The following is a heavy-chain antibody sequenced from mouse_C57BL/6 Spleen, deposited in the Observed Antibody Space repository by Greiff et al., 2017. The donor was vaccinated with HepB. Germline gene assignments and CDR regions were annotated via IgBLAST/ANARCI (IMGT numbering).Heavy chain of an antibody. CDR3: ARRTTTVVGHFDY. CDR2: INPSTGGT. CDR1: GYSFTGYY. J-gene: IGHJ2*01. D-gene: IGHD1-1*01. V-gene: IGHV1-42*01. Sequence: VQLQQSGPELVKPGASVKISCKASGYSFTGYYMNWVKQSPEKSLEWIGEINPSTGGTTYNQKFKAKATLTVDKSSSKAYMQLKSLTSEDSAVYYCARRTTTVVGHFDYWGQGTTLTVSS.